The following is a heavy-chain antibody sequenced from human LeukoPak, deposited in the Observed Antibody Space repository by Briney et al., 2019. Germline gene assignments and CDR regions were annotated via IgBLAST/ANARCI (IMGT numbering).Heavy chain of an antibody. D-gene: IGHD3-10*01. CDR1: GFTFSSYA. CDR2: ISGSGGST. CDR3: AKELLYGSGISMDY. V-gene: IGHV3-23*01. J-gene: IGHJ4*02. Sequence: GGSLRLSCAASGFTFSSYAMSWVRQAPGKGLEWVSAISGSGGSTYYADSVKGRSTISRDNSKNTLYLQMNSLRAEDTAVYYCAKELLYGSGISMDYWGQGTLVTVSS.